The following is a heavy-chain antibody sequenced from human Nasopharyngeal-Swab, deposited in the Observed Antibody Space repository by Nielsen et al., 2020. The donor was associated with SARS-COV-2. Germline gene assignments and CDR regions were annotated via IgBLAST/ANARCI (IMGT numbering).Heavy chain of an antibody. CDR1: GDPISSASYY. J-gene: IGHJ3*02. D-gene: IGHD6-19*01. CDR2: THISEGT. Sequence: SETLSLTCTVSGDPISSASYYWGWIRQPAGKGPEWIGRTHISEGTIYNPSLRSRVTISKDTSKNQFSLKLSSVTAADSAMYYCARDPRGWYGVDIWGQGTMVTVSS. CDR3: ARDPRGWYGVDI. V-gene: IGHV4-61*02.